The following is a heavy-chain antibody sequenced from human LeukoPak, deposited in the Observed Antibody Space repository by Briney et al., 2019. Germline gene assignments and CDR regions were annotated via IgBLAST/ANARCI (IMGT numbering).Heavy chain of an antibody. CDR2: ITPNADRA. Sequence: GGSLRLSCAASGFSFGSYGMSWVRQAPGKGLEWVSFITPNADRAAYADSVEGRFTNSRENPRNTLYMQMNSLRDEDTAVYYCTIMHGYYDGSGYWVQWGQGTLVTVSS. CDR1: GFSFGSYG. J-gene: IGHJ1*01. CDR3: TIMHGYYDGSGYWVQ. V-gene: IGHV3-23*01. D-gene: IGHD3-22*01.